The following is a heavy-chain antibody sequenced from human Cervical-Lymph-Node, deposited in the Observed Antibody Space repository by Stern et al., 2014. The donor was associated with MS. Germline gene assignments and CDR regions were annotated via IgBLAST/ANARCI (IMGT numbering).Heavy chain of an antibody. V-gene: IGHV4-39*01. D-gene: IGHD2-15*01. CDR1: GGPLSASTYY. CDR3: ARRVVDWYFDV. CDR2: ISHSGTT. J-gene: IGHJ2*01. Sequence: QVQLQESGPRLVKPSETLSLTCSVSGGPLSASTYYWDWIRQSPGKGLEWIGSISHSGTTSYNPAITSRVTIYVDTRKNQFSLKRPSGTAADTAVFYCARRVVDWYFDVWGRGTLVTVSS.